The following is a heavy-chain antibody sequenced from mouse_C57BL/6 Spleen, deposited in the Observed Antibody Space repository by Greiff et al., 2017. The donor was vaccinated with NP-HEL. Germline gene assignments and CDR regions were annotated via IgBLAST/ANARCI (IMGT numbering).Heavy chain of an antibody. V-gene: IGHV5-17*01. CDR3: ARLGWDYAMDY. Sequence: DVQLVESGGGLVKPGGSLKLSCAASGFTFSDYGMHWVRQAPEKGLEWVAYISSGSSTIYYADTVKGRFTISRDNAKNTLFLQMTSLRSEDTAMYYCARLGWDYAMDYWGQGTSVTVSS. CDR1: GFTFSDYG. D-gene: IGHD1-1*02. CDR2: ISSGSSTI. J-gene: IGHJ4*01.